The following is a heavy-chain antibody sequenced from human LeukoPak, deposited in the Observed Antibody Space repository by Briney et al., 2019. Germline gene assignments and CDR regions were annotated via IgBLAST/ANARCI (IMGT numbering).Heavy chain of an antibody. CDR3: ASNRYDDYGDYRGAFDI. Sequence: GGSLRLSCEASGFTFSSYDMNWVRQAPGKGLEWVSSISRSSSFIYYADSVKGRFTISRDNAKNSLYLQMNSLRAEDTAVYYCASNRYDDYGDYRGAFDIWGQGTMVTVSS. V-gene: IGHV3-21*01. CDR1: GFTFSSYD. CDR2: ISRSSSFI. J-gene: IGHJ3*02. D-gene: IGHD4-17*01.